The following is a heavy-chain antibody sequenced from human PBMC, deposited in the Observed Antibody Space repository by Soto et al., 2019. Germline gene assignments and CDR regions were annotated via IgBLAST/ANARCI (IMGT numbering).Heavy chain of an antibody. CDR3: ARKLLRYCSSTSCYTMDV. J-gene: IGHJ6*02. Sequence: QVQLVQSGAEVKKPGASVKVSCKASGYTFTSYGISWVRQAPGQGLEWMGWISAYNGNTNYAQKLQGRVTMTTDTSTSTAYMELRSLRSDDTAVYYCARKLLRYCSSTSCYTMDVWGQGTTVTVSS. CDR1: GYTFTSYG. D-gene: IGHD2-2*02. CDR2: ISAYNGNT. V-gene: IGHV1-18*04.